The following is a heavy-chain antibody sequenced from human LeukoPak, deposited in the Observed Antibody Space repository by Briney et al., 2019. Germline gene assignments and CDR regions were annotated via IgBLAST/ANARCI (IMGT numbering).Heavy chain of an antibody. J-gene: IGHJ4*02. CDR3: ARDRYSGTYYFDY. CDR2: IIPIFGTA. V-gene: IGHV1-69*05. CDR1: GGTFSSYA. Sequence: SVKVSCKASGGTFSSYAISWVRQAPGQGLEWMGGIIPIFGTANYAQKFQGRVTITTDESTSTAYMELSSLRSEDTAVYYCARDRYSGTYYFDYWGQGTLVTVSS. D-gene: IGHD5-12*01.